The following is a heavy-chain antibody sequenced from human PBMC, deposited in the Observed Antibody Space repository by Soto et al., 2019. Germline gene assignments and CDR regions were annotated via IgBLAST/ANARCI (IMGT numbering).Heavy chain of an antibody. D-gene: IGHD2-2*01. Sequence: VGSLRLSCAASGITFSNAWMTWVRQAPGKGLEWVGRIKSITDGGTTDYAAPVKGRFTISRDDSKDTLYLQMNNLRTEDTAVYHCTTDSADIVVVPATFGMDVWGQGTTVTVSS. V-gene: IGHV3-15*01. CDR1: GITFSNAW. J-gene: IGHJ6*02. CDR3: TTDSADIVVVPATFGMDV. CDR2: IKSITDGGTT.